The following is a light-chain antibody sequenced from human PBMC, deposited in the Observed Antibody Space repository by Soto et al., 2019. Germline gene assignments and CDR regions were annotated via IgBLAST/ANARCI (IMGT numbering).Light chain of an antibody. CDR2: GAS. J-gene: IGKJ2*01. Sequence: EFVLTQSPGTLSLSPGDRATLSCRTSQSVSRNYLAWYQQRPGQAPRLLIYGASSMATGIPDRFSGSGSGTDFTLTIDRLEPEDVAVYYCQQYGTSPYTFGQGTKLEIK. CDR1: QSVSRNY. CDR3: QQYGTSPYT. V-gene: IGKV3-20*01.